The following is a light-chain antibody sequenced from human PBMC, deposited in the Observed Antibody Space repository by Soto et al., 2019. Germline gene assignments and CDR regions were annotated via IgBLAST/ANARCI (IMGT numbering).Light chain of an antibody. CDR3: SSYAGSSNV. Sequence: QSALTQPPSASGSPGQSVAISCTGTSSDVGGYNYVSWYQQHPGKAPKLMIYEVNKRPPGVPDRFSGSKSGNTASLTVSGLQDEDEADYYCSSYAGSSNVFGTGTKLTVL. J-gene: IGLJ1*01. CDR2: EVN. CDR1: SSDVGGYNY. V-gene: IGLV2-8*01.